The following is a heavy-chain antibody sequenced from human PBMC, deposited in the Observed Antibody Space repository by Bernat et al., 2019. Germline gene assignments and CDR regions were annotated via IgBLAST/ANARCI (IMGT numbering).Heavy chain of an antibody. D-gene: IGHD6-19*01. CDR1: GFTFSSYG. CDR2: IWYDGSNK. J-gene: IGHJ4*02. CDR3: ARGSGVGSGWCFEY. V-gene: IGHV3-33*01. Sequence: QVQLVESGGGVVQSGRSLRLPCAASGFTFSSYGMHWVRQAPGKGLEWVAVIWYDGSNKYYADSVKGRFTSTRDNSKNTLYLQMNSLRAEDTAVYYCARGSGVGSGWCFEYWGQGTLVTVSS.